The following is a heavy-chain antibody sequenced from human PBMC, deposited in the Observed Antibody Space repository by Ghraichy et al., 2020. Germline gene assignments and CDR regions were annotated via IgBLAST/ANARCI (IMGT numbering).Heavy chain of an antibody. CDR1: GGSFSGYY. D-gene: IGHD6-6*01. Sequence: SETLSLTCAVYGGSFSGYYWSWIRQPPGKGLEWIGEINHSGSTNYNPSLKSRVTISVDTSKNQFSLKLSSVTAADTAVYYCARGEWTSSSPLNWFDPWGQGTLVTVSS. V-gene: IGHV4-34*01. J-gene: IGHJ5*02. CDR3: ARGEWTSSSPLNWFDP. CDR2: INHSGST.